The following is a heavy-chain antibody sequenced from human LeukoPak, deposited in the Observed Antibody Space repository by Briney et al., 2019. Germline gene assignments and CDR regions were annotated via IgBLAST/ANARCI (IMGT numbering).Heavy chain of an antibody. CDR3: ARSRYYYGSGSYPSYYFDY. CDR1: GFSFGSYG. V-gene: IGHV3-30*03. CDR2: ISYDGSNK. Sequence: GGTLRLSCAPSGFSFGSYGMSWARQAPGKGLEWVAVISYDGSNKYYADSVKGRFTISRDNSKNTLYLQMNSLRAEDTAVYYCARSRYYYGSGSYPSYYFDYWGQGTLVTVSS. D-gene: IGHD3-10*01. J-gene: IGHJ4*02.